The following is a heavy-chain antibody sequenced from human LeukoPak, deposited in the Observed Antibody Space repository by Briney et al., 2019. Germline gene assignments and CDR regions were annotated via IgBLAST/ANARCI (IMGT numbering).Heavy chain of an antibody. D-gene: IGHD3-22*01. J-gene: IGHJ4*02. V-gene: IGHV3-23*01. CDR1: GFTFSNYA. Sequence: PGGSLRLSWAASGFTFSNYAMSWVRQAPGKGLEWVSLISLSGYAHYTDSVKGRFTISRDNSKNTLYLQMNSLRPEDTAVYYCTTDYDTSASYEVYWGRGALVTVSS. CDR2: ISLSGYA. CDR3: TTDYDTSASYEVY.